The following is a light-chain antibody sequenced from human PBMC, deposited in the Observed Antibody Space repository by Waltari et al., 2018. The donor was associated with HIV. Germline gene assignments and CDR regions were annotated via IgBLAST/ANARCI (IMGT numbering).Light chain of an antibody. V-gene: IGLV8-61*01. CDR3: LLYVGYYWV. CDR1: SGSVSTTSY. Sequence: QTVVTQEPSYSVSPGGTITLTCGFTSGSVSTTSYPAWYKQDPGQAPRTLIYNTLVRSPGVPGRFSGSILGNTAVLTITGAQADDESVYYCLLYVGYYWVFGGGTKVTVL. CDR2: NTL. J-gene: IGLJ3*02.